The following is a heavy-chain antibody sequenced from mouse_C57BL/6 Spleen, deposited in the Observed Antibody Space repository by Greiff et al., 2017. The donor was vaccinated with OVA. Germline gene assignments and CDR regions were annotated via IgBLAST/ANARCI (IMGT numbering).Heavy chain of an antibody. D-gene: IGHD1-1*01. J-gene: IGHJ3*01. CDR1: GFTFSDYG. CDR3: ERGALITTVVATPFAY. CDR2: ISSGSSTI. Sequence: EVQRVESGGGLVKPGGSLKLSCAASGFTFSDYGKHWVRQAPEQGLEWVAYISSGSSTIYYADTVKGRFTISRDNAKNTLFLQMTSLRSEDTAMYYCERGALITTVVATPFAYWGQGTLVTVSA. V-gene: IGHV5-17*01.